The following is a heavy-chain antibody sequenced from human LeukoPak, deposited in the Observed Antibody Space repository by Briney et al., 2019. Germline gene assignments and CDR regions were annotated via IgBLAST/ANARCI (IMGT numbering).Heavy chain of an antibody. Sequence: KPSETLSLTCTVSGGSISSYYWSWIRQPPGKGLEWIGYIYYSGSTNYNPSLKSRVTISVDTSKNQFSLKLSSVTAADTAVYYCARRGSSSTYYYGMDVWGQGTTVTVSS. J-gene: IGHJ6*02. CDR3: ARRGSSSTYYYGMDV. CDR1: GGSISSYY. D-gene: IGHD6-6*01. CDR2: IYYSGST. V-gene: IGHV4-59*01.